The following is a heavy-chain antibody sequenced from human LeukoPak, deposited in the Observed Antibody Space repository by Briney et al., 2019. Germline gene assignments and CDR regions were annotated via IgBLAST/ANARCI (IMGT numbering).Heavy chain of an antibody. D-gene: IGHD2-2*01. J-gene: IGHJ4*02. CDR3: ARGPTYQPIDY. V-gene: IGHV4-38-2*02. CDR2: IHYSETA. Sequence: SETLSLTCTVSGYSISSGYYWGWIRQPPGRGLEWIASIHYSETAYYNPSLKSRVTISVDTSKNDFSLKLSSVTAADTAVYYCARGPTYQPIDYWGQGTLVTVSS. CDR1: GYSISSGYY.